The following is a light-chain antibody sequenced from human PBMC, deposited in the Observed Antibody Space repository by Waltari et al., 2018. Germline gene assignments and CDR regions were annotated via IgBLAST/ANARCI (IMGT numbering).Light chain of an antibody. CDR1: GSDIRGYNF. CDR2: DVT. CDR3: CSYTSSSTWV. J-gene: IGLJ3*02. Sequence: QSALNQSASMSGSPGQTITITCTGTGSDIRGYNFVTWYQQYPGKAPKLIIFDVTKWPSGVSNRFSGSKSGNTASLTISGLQTEDEADYYCCSYTSSSTWVFGGGTKLTVL. V-gene: IGLV2-14*01.